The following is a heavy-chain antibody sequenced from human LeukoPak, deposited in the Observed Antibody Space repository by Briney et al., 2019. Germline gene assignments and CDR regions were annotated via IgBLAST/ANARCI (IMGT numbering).Heavy chain of an antibody. D-gene: IGHD3-10*02. CDR2: FSRNGVTT. CDR3: AELGITMIGGV. Sequence: GGSLRLSCAASGFKFRAFSMHWLRQAPGKGLEWVSLFSRNGVTTFYADSVKGRFTISRDNAKNSLYLQMNSLRAEDTAVYYCAELGITMIGGVWGKGTTVTISS. V-gene: IGHV3-43*01. J-gene: IGHJ6*04. CDR1: GFKFRAFS.